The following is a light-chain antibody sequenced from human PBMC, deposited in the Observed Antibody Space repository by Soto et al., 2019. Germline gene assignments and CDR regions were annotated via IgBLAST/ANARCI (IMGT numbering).Light chain of an antibody. CDR3: CSYAGSNTYV. Sequence: QSVLTQPASVSGSPGQSITISCTGTSNDVGIYNLVSWYQQHPGKAPKLVIYEVFRRPSGVSDRFSGSKSGNTASLTISWLQAEDEADYYCCSYAGSNTYVFRTGTKVTVL. J-gene: IGLJ1*01. V-gene: IGLV2-23*02. CDR2: EVF. CDR1: SNDVGIYNL.